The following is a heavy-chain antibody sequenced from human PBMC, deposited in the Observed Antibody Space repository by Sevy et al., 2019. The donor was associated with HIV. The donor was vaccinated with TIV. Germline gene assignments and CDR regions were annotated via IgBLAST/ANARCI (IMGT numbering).Heavy chain of an antibody. V-gene: IGHV4-59*01. J-gene: IGHJ4*02. CDR3: ARASDSSGYALDY. CDR2: IYYSGST. Sequence: SETLSLTCTVSGGSISSYYWSWIRQPPGKGLEWIGYIYYSGSTNYNPSLKSRVTISVDTSKNQFSLKLSSVTAADTAVYYCARASDSSGYALDYWGQGTLVTISS. D-gene: IGHD3-22*01. CDR1: GGSISSYY.